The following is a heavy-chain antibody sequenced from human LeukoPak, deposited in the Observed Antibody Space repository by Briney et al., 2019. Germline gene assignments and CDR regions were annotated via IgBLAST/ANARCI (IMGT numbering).Heavy chain of an antibody. CDR1: GYSFNKYW. J-gene: IGHJ4*02. Sequence: GEFLKISCKGSGYSFNKYWIGWARQMPGKGLEWMGIIYPGDSETRYSPSFQGQVTISADRSISTAYLQWSSLKASDTAIYYCARLTSGRPLDYWGQGTQVTVSS. D-gene: IGHD6-19*01. CDR2: IYPGDSET. V-gene: IGHV5-51*01. CDR3: ARLTSGRPLDY.